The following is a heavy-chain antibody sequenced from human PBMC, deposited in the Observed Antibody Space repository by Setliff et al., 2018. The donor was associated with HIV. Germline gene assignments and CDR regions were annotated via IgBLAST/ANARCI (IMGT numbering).Heavy chain of an antibody. Sequence: SETLSLTCTVSGGSISSYYWSWIRQPPGKGLEWIGYIYTSGSTNYNPSLKSRVTISVDTSKNQFSLKLSSVTAADAAVYYCARAFYGDRFYFDYWGQGTLVTVSS. CDR3: ARAFYGDRFYFDY. V-gene: IGHV4-4*08. CDR1: GGSISSYY. CDR2: IYTSGST. D-gene: IGHD4-17*01. J-gene: IGHJ4*02.